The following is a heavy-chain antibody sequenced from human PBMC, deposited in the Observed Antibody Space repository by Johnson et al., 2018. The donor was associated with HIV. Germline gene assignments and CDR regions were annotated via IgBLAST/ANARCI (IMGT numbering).Heavy chain of an antibody. CDR1: RFTFSSYG. CDR2: IRYDGSNK. J-gene: IGHJ3*02. Sequence: QVQLVESGGGVVQPGGSLILSCAASRFTFSSYGMHWVRQAPGKGLEWVAFIRYDGSNKYYADSVEGRFTISRDTSKNTLYLQMNSLRAEDTAVYYCAKDSDAGDAFDIWGQGTMVTVSS. CDR3: AKDSDAGDAFDI. V-gene: IGHV3-30*02.